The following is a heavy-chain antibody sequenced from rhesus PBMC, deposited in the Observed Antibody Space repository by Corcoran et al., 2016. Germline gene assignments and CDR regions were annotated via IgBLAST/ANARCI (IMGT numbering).Heavy chain of an antibody. J-gene: IGHJ4*01. Sequence: QLQLQESGPGLVKPSETLSVTCAVSGGSISSSYWSWIRQAPGKGLELIGYIYGSGSSTNYNPSLKSRVSLSVDTSKNPLSLKLSSVTTADTAVYYCARDRFYGSSYVAYFDYWGQGVLVTVSS. V-gene: IGHV4-169*02. CDR3: ARDRFYGSSYVAYFDY. CDR1: GGSISSSY. CDR2: IYGSGSST. D-gene: IGHD4-29*01.